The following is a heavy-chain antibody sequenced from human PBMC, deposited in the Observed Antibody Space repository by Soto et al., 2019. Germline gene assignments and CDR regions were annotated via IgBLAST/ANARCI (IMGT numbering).Heavy chain of an antibody. J-gene: IGHJ6*02. Sequence: EVQVLESGGGLLQPGGSLRLSCVASGFTFNAHAMTWVRQGPGMGLEWTSTISGDGKTTHYAVSVKGRFTVSRDNSKNTLSLQMNSLRAEDTATYYCVKDWTGNKCPCLDVWGQGTTVTVSS. CDR2: ISGDGKTT. CDR3: VKDWTGNKCPCLDV. CDR1: GFTFNAHA. D-gene: IGHD2-8*02. V-gene: IGHV3-23*01.